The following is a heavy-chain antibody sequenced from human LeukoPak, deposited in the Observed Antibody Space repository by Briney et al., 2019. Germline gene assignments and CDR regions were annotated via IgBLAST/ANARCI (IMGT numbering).Heavy chain of an antibody. CDR3: ARLPVGADHFDY. J-gene: IGHJ4*02. CDR2: INHSGST. Sequence: SETLSLTCAVYGGSFSGYYWSWIRQPPGKGLEWIGEINHSGSTNYNPSLKSRVTISVDTSKNQFSLKLSSVTAADTAVYYCARLPVGADHFDYWGQGTLVTVSS. V-gene: IGHV4-34*01. D-gene: IGHD1-26*01. CDR1: GGSFSGYY.